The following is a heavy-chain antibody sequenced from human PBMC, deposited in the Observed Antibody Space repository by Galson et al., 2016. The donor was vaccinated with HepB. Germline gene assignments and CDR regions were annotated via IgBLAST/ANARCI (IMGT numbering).Heavy chain of an antibody. CDR1: GYTFVNYG. Sequence: SVKVSCKASGYTFVNYGITWVRQAPGQGLEWMGWISTYSGNTKYAQKFQARGTMTADPFTTTAYLELRSLRSDDTAVYYCARDHGATATFPRDYWGQGTLVIVSS. CDR2: ISTYSGNT. J-gene: IGHJ4*02. V-gene: IGHV1-18*01. CDR3: ARDHGATATFPRDY. D-gene: IGHD6-13*01.